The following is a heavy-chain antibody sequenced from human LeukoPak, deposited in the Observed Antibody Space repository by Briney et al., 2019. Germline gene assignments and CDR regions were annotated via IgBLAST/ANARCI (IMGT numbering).Heavy chain of an antibody. CDR3: ALRPVGFYYMDV. J-gene: IGHJ6*03. CDR1: GGSISSGGYY. V-gene: IGHV4-31*03. D-gene: IGHD4-17*01. CDR2: ISYSGTT. Sequence: SQTLSLTCTVSGGSISSGGYYWSWIRQHPGKGLEWIGYISYSGTTYYNPSLKSRFIISIDTSKNQFPLKLSSVTAADTAVYYCALRPVGFYYMDVWGKGTTVTVSS.